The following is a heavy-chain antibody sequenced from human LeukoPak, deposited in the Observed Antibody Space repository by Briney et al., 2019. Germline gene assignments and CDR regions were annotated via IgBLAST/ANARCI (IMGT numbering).Heavy chain of an antibody. Sequence: SSVKVSSKASGGTFSSYAISWVRQAPGQGLEWMGRIIPIFDTTTYAQKFQGRVTITTDESTSTAYMELSSLRSEDTAVYYCARGGSYFDYWGQGTLVTVSS. CDR2: IIPIFDTT. V-gene: IGHV1-69*05. CDR1: GGTFSSYA. J-gene: IGHJ4*02. D-gene: IGHD5-12*01. CDR3: ARGGSYFDY.